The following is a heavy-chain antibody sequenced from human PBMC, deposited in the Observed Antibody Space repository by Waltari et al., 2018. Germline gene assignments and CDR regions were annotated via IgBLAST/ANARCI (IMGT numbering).Heavy chain of an antibody. V-gene: IGHV3-7*01. CDR2: INQDGSDT. Sequence: EVHVVESGGGLVQPGGSLRLSCGASGFAVDSFCLSWVRQAPGKGLEWVASINQDGSDTYYVDSVKGRFIISRDNAENSLFLQMSSLSAEDTAVYSCATTLFRTQRGDGVDVWGQGTTVIVSS. J-gene: IGHJ6*02. CDR3: ATTLFRTQRGDGVDV. D-gene: IGHD5-18*01. CDR1: GFAVDSFC.